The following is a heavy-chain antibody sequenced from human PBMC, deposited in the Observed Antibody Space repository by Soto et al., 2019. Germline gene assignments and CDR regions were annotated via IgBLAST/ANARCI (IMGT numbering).Heavy chain of an antibody. CDR2: ISYDGSNK. CDR3: ARSYYDSSPFDY. D-gene: IGHD3-22*01. Sequence: PGGSLRLSCAASGFTFSSYAMHWVRQAPGKGLEWVAVISYDGSNKYYADSVKGRFTISRDNSKNTLYLQMNSLRAEDTAVYYCARSYYDSSPFDYWGQGTLVTVSS. V-gene: IGHV3-30-3*01. J-gene: IGHJ4*02. CDR1: GFTFSSYA.